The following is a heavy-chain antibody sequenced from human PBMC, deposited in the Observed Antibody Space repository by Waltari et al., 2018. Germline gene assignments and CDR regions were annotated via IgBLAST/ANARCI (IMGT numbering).Heavy chain of an antibody. V-gene: IGHV1-3*01. J-gene: IGHJ4*02. CDR3: ARGHPWAY. CDR1: GYMFTNYT. D-gene: IGHD7-27*01. Sequence: QVRLVQSGAAVETPGASLKVSCKASGYMFTNYTIHWLRQAPGQRPEWLGWINPRTGKTRYSQDCEARVTITGHTSATTADLELTNLKTEDTAVYYCARGHPWAYWGQGTPVTVSS. CDR2: INPRTGKT.